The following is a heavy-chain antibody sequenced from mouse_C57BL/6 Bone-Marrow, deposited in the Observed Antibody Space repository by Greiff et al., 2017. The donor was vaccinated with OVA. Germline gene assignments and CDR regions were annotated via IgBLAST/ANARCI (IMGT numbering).Heavy chain of an antibody. CDR3: ARDRLLMDY. CDR2: INYDGSST. CDR1: GFTFSDYY. V-gene: IGHV5-16*01. D-gene: IGHD1-2*01. Sequence: EVQLQESEGGLVQPGSSMKLSCTASGFTFSDYYMAWVRQVPEKGLEWVANINYDGSSTYYLDSLKSRFIISRDNAKNILYLQMSSLKSEDTATYYCARDRLLMDYWGQGTTLTVSS. J-gene: IGHJ2*01.